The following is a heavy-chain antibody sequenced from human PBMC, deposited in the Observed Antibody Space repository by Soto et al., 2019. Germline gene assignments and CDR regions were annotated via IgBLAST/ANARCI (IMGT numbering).Heavy chain of an antibody. CDR1: GFTFSSYE. J-gene: IGHJ6*02. CDR2: ISSSGSTI. Sequence: GGSLRLSCAASGFTFSSYEMNWVRQAPGKGLEWVSYISSSGSTIYYADSVKGRFTIPRDNAKNSLYLQMNSLRAEDTAVYYCARDWFGELLNTYYGMDVWGQGTTVTVSS. CDR3: ARDWFGELLNTYYGMDV. V-gene: IGHV3-48*03. D-gene: IGHD3-10*01.